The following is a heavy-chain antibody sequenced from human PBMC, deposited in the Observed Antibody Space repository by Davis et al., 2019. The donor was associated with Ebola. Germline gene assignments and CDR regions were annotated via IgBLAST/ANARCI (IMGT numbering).Heavy chain of an antibody. D-gene: IGHD2-2*01. J-gene: IGHJ5*02. CDR1: GYTFTDYL. Sequence: ASVKVSCKASGYTFTDYLMHWVRQAPGQGLEWMGLINPSIGNTSLAQKFQGRFTITRNTSTSTIYMELNNLIFEDTAVYYCARAAVRTAMFYWFDPWGQGTLVTVSS. CDR3: ARAAVRTAMFYWFDP. V-gene: IGHV1-46*01. CDR2: INPSIGNT.